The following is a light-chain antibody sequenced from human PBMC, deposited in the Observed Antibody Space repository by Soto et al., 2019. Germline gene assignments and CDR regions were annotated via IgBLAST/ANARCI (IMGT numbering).Light chain of an antibody. Sequence: EIVLTQSPGTLSLSQGEGATLSCRASQSVSSSFFAWYQQKPGQAPRLLIYGASSRATGIPDRFSGSGSGTDFTLTISRLEPEDVAVYYCQQYCSSPWTFGQGTKVETK. CDR2: GAS. CDR3: QQYCSSPWT. J-gene: IGKJ1*01. V-gene: IGKV3-20*01. CDR1: QSVSSSF.